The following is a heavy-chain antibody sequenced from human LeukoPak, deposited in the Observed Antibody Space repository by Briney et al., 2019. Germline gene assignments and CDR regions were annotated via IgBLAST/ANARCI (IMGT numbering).Heavy chain of an antibody. D-gene: IGHD3-22*01. CDR2: IYYSGST. CDR1: GGSISSYY. Sequence: SETLSLTCTVSGGSISSYYWSWIRQPPGKGLEWIGYIYYSGSTNYNPPLKSRVTISVDTSTNQFSLKLSSVTAADTAVYYCTRGSIAYYYMDVWGKGTTVTISS. J-gene: IGHJ6*03. V-gene: IGHV4-59*01. CDR3: TRGSIAYYYMDV.